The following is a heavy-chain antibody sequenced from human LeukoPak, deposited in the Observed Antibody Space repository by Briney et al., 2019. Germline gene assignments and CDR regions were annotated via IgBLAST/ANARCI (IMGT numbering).Heavy chain of an antibody. CDR3: ARGPYPYYGDYSDWFDP. CDR1: GYTFTSYA. CDR2: INTNTGNP. J-gene: IGHJ5*02. V-gene: IGHV7-4-1*02. Sequence: ASVKVSCKASGYTFTSYAMNWVRQAPGQGLEWMGWINTNTGNPTYAQGFTGRFVFSLDTSVSTAYLQISSLKAEDTAVYYCARGPYPYYGDYSDWFDPWGQGTLVTVSS. D-gene: IGHD4-17*01.